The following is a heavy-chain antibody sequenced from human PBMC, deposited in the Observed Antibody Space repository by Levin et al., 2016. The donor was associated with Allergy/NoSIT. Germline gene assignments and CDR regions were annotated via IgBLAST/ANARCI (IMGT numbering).Heavy chain of an antibody. D-gene: IGHD4-23*01. J-gene: IGHJ4*02. V-gene: IGHV4-34*01. CDR1: GGSFSGYY. CDR2: INHSGST. CDR3: ARGGGNSGIQSFDY. Sequence: SETLSLTCAVYGGSFSGYYWSWIRQPPGKGLEWIGEINHSGSTNYNPSLKSRVTISVDTSKNQFSLKLSSVTAADTAVYYCARGGGNSGIQSFDYWGQGTLVTVSS.